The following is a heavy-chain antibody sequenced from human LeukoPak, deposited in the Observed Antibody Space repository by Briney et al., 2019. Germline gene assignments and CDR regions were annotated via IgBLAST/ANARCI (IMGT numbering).Heavy chain of an antibody. J-gene: IGHJ4*02. D-gene: IGHD6-13*01. CDR1: GYTFTSYG. V-gene: IGHV1-18*01. CDR3: ARDTLAAAGSIFDY. Sequence: ASVKVSCKASGYTFTSYGISWVRQAPGQGLEWMGWISAYNGNTNYAQKLQGRVTTTTDTSTSTAYMELRSLRSDDTAVYYCARDTLAAAGSIFDYWGQGTLVTVSS. CDR2: ISAYNGNT.